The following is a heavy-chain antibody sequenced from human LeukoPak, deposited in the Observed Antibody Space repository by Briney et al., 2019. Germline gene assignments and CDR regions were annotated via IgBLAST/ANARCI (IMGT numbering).Heavy chain of an antibody. D-gene: IGHD6-19*01. CDR3: ARAHSSGFDY. CDR2: ISSSSSYI. J-gene: IGHJ4*02. CDR1: GFTFSSYS. Sequence: GGTLRLSCAASGFTFSSYSMNWVRQAPGKGLEWVSSISSSSSYIYYADSVKGRFTISRDNAKNSLYLQMNSLRAEDTAVYYCARAHSSGFDYWGQGTLVTVSS. V-gene: IGHV3-21*01.